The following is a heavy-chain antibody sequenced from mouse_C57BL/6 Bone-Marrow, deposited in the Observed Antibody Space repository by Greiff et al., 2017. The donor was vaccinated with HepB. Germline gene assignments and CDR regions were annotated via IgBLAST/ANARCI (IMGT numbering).Heavy chain of an antibody. V-gene: IGHV5-17*01. CDR2: ISSGSSTI. D-gene: IGHD2-4*01. CDR3: ARPGDYDGHYYAMDY. J-gene: IGHJ4*01. CDR1: GFTFSDYG. Sequence: EVQRVESGGGLVKPGGSLKLSCAASGFTFSDYGMHWVRQAPEKGLEWVAYISSGSSTIYYADTVKGRFTISRDNAKNTLFLQMTSLRSEDTAMYYCARPGDYDGHYYAMDYWGQGTSVTVSS.